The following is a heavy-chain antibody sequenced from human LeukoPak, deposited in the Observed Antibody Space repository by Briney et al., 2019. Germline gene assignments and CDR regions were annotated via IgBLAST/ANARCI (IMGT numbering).Heavy chain of an antibody. CDR1: GFTFSAHA. CDR2: ISGSNGRT. V-gene: IGHV3-23*01. D-gene: IGHD3-22*01. Sequence: PGGSLTLSCAASGFTFSAHAMSWVRQPPGKGLEWVSAISGSNGRTHYADSLRGRFSISRDNSKNTLYLQMNSLRADDTAVYYCAKDVLHDGSVYYANYLDSWGHGTLVTVSP. CDR3: AKDVLHDGSVYYANYLDS. J-gene: IGHJ5*01.